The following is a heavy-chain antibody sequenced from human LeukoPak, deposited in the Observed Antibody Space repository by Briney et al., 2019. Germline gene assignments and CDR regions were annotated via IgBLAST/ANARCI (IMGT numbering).Heavy chain of an antibody. CDR1: GFTFSSYA. CDR2: ISGNGGYT. Sequence: GGSLRLSCADSGFTFSSYAMSWVRQAPGKGLEWVSAISGNGGYTYYADSVKGRFTISRDNSKNTLYLQMNSLRAEDTAVYYCAKDPYSSAWFSRDWFDPWGQGTLVTVSS. V-gene: IGHV3-23*01. D-gene: IGHD6-13*01. J-gene: IGHJ5*02. CDR3: AKDPYSSAWFSRDWFDP.